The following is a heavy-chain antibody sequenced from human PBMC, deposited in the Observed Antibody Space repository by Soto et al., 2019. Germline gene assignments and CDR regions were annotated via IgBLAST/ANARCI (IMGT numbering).Heavy chain of an antibody. CDR3: AKWKLRTYGSGSFIRDSYYGMDV. CDR1: GFTFSSYA. Sequence: GGSLRLSCAASGFTFSSYAMSWVRQAPGKGLEWVSAISGSGGSTYYADSGKGRFTISRDNSKNTLYLQMNSLRAEDTAVYYCAKWKLRTYGSGSFIRDSYYGMDVWGQGTTVTVSS. J-gene: IGHJ6*02. CDR2: ISGSGGST. D-gene: IGHD3-10*01. V-gene: IGHV3-23*01.